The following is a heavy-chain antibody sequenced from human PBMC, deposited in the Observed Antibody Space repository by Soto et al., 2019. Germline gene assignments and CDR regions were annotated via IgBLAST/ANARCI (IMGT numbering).Heavy chain of an antibody. CDR1: GGSISSSNW. CDR3: ARGLSHSSSSYYYYGMDV. D-gene: IGHD6-6*01. J-gene: IGHJ6*02. Sequence: QVQLQESGPGLVKPSGTLSLTCAVSGGSISSSNWWSWVRQPPGKGLEWIGEIYHSGSTNYNPSLKSRVIISVDKSKNQFSLKLSSVTAADTAVYYCARGLSHSSSSYYYYGMDVWGQGTKVTVSS. V-gene: IGHV4-4*02. CDR2: IYHSGST.